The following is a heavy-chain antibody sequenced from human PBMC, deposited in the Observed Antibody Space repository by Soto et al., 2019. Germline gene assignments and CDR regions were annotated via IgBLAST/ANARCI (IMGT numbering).Heavy chain of an antibody. CDR3: ARCYYDSSGYHDGFDI. D-gene: IGHD3-22*01. Sequence: GGSLRLSCAASGFTFSDYYMSWIRQAPGKGLEWVSYISSSSRYTNYADSVKGRFTISRDNAKNSLYLQMNSLRAEDTAVYYCARCYYDSSGYHDGFDIWGQGTMVTVSS. V-gene: IGHV3-11*06. CDR2: ISSSSRYT. CDR1: GFTFSDYY. J-gene: IGHJ3*02.